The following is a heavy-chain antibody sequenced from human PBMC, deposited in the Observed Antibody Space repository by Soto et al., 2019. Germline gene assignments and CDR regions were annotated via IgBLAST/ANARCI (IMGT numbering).Heavy chain of an antibody. CDR1: GFTFSSYD. D-gene: IGHD6-6*01. V-gene: IGHV3-13*01. CDR3: ARGLGSSSSSWFDP. Sequence: PGGSLRLSCAASGFTFSSYDMHWVRQATGKGLEWVSAIGTAGDTYYPGSVKGRFTISRENAKNSLYLQMNSLRAGDKAVYYCARGLGSSSSSWFDPWGQGTLVTVSS. J-gene: IGHJ5*02. CDR2: IGTAGDT.